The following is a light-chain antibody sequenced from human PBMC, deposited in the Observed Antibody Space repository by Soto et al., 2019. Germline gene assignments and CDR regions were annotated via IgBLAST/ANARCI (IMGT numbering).Light chain of an antibody. Sequence: DIQMTQSPSTLSASVGDRVTITCRASQTISSWLAWYQQKPGKATKLLIFDASILESGVPSRFSGSGSGTDFTLSISRLQPDDFGTYYCQQYNDYSYTFGHGTKLEIK. J-gene: IGKJ2*01. CDR2: DAS. V-gene: IGKV1-5*01. CDR3: QQYNDYSYT. CDR1: QTISSW.